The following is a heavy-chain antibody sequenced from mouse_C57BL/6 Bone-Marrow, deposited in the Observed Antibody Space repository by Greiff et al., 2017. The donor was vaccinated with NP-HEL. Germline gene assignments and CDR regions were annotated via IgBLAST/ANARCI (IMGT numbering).Heavy chain of an antibody. V-gene: IGHV5-17*01. CDR3: ARRYRGLYYYAMDY. J-gene: IGHJ4*01. CDR1: GFTFSDYG. D-gene: IGHD2-12*01. CDR2: ISSGSSTI. Sequence: EVQLQESGGGLVKPGGSLKLSCAASGFTFSDYGMHWVRQAPEKGLEWVAYISSGSSTIYYADTVKGRFTISRDNAKNTLSLQMTSLRSEDTAMYYCARRYRGLYYYAMDYWGQGTSVTVSS.